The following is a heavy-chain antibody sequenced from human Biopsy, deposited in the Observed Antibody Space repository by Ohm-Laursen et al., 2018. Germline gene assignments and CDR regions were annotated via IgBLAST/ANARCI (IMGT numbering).Heavy chain of an antibody. Sequence: SLRLSCTASGISFSRYAMHWVRQAPGKGLEWVSGISWNSVGIGYADSVKGRFTISRDNAKNFLYLEMNNLRPEDTALYYCAKIHCSGGSCYPNAFDMWGHGARVTVS. D-gene: IGHD2-15*01. CDR2: ISWNSVGI. CDR1: GISFSRYA. V-gene: IGHV3-9*01. CDR3: AKIHCSGGSCYPNAFDM. J-gene: IGHJ3*02.